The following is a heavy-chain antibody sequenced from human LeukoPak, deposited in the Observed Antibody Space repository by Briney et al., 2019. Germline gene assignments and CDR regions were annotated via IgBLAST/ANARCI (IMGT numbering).Heavy chain of an antibody. V-gene: IGHV3-30*18. CDR1: GFTFNTHT. Sequence: GESLRLSCTASGFTFNTHTFNWVRQAPGKGLEWVAGISYDGNIKYYADSVKGRFTISRDNSKNTLYLEMNSLRGDDTAVYYCAKQKGDYGDYDCLDSWGQGTLVIVSS. CDR3: AKQKGDYGDYDCLDS. J-gene: IGHJ4*02. CDR2: ISYDGNIK. D-gene: IGHD4-17*01.